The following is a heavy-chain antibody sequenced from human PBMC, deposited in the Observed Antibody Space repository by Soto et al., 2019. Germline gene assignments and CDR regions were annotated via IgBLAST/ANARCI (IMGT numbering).Heavy chain of an antibody. CDR3: ARARYYDSSGYYSAFDY. CDR2: IWYDGSYK. J-gene: IGHJ4*02. Sequence: QAQLVESGGGVVQPGRSLRLTCAASGFTFSTYGMLWVRQAPGKGLEWVSVIWYDGSYKFYADSVKGRFTISRDNSKNTLYLQMNSLRAEDTAVYYCARARYYDSSGYYSAFDYWGQGTLVTVSS. D-gene: IGHD3-22*01. CDR1: GFTFSTYG. V-gene: IGHV3-33*01.